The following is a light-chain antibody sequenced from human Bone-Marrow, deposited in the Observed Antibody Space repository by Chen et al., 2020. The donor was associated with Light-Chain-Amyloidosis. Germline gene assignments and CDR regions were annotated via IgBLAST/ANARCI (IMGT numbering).Light chain of an antibody. V-gene: IGKV3-20*01. Sequence: IVLTQSPGTLSLSPGERATLSCRDSLSVTSSNLAWYQQKPGQAPRRLIYAASIRATGIPDRFSGSGSGTDCTLIISRLEPEDFALYYCDQYGRSPYSFGQGTKLEIK. CDR3: DQYGRSPYS. CDR1: LSVTSSN. CDR2: AAS. J-gene: IGKJ2*03.